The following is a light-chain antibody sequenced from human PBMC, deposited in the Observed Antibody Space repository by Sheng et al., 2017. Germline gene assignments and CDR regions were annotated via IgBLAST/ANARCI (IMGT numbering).Light chain of an antibody. CDR1: QGISRS. CDR3: QHYYNTPFT. V-gene: IGKV1-NL1*01. Sequence: DIQMTQSPSFVSASIGDRVTITCRASQGISRSLAWYQQKPGKAPKVLFYSASILQNGVPSRFSGSGSGTDYALTISSLQPEDFATYYCQHYYNTPFTFGGGTKVEIK. CDR2: SAS. J-gene: IGKJ4*01.